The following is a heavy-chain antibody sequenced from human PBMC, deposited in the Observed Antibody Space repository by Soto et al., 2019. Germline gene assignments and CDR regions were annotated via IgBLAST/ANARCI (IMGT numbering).Heavy chain of an antibody. V-gene: IGHV4-38-2*01. CDR2: IYHSGNT. Sequence: KPSETLSLTCAVSGSSISSDYYWGWIRQPPGKGLEWIGNIYHSGNTYQNPSLKSRVTISVDTSNNQFSLTLSSVTAADTAVYYCASGSTMIKMGSWGQGTLVTVSS. CDR1: GSSISSDYY. CDR3: ASGSTMIKMGS. J-gene: IGHJ5*02. D-gene: IGHD3-16*01.